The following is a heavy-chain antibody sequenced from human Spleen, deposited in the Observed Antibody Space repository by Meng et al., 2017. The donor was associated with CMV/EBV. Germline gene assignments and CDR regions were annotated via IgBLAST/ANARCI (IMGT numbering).Heavy chain of an antibody. CDR1: GFTFDDYG. V-gene: IGHV3-20*04. CDR3: ARASSSGLRGFDY. J-gene: IGHJ4*02. CDR2: ISWNGGII. D-gene: IGHD6-19*01. Sequence: GESLKISCAASGFTFDDYGMTWVRQAPGRGLEWVCIISWNGGIIAYADSVKGRFTISRDNAKNSLYLQMNSLRAEDTAVYYCARASSSGLRGFDYWGQGTLVTVSS.